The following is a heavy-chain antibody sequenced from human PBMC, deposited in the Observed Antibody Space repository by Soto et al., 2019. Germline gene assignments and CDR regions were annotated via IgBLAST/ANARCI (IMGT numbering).Heavy chain of an antibody. V-gene: IGHV1-8*01. Sequence: ASVKVSSKASGYTFTSNYINWVRQATGQGLEWMGWMNPNSGNTGYAQKFQGRVTMTRNTSISTAYMELSSLRSEDTAVYYCARSRVWFGEFISLAFDIWGQGTMVTVSS. J-gene: IGHJ3*02. CDR3: ARSRVWFGEFISLAFDI. CDR2: MNPNSGNT. D-gene: IGHD3-10*01. CDR1: GYTFTSNY.